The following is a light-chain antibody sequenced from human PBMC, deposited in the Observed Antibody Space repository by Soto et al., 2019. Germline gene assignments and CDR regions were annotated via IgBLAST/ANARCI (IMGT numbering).Light chain of an antibody. Sequence: DIQMTQSPSSLSASVGDRVTITCRASQNIREYLNWYQQKPGSAPQLLISAAYTLQSGVPLRFSGSGSGTEFTLTISNLQPEDVGSYICQESYTTPLTFGRGTNLEI. J-gene: IGKJ1*01. CDR3: QESYTTPLT. CDR1: QNIREY. CDR2: AAY. V-gene: IGKV1-39*01.